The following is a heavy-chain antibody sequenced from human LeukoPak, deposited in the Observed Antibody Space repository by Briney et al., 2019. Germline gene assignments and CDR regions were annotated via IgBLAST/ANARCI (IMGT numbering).Heavy chain of an antibody. CDR3: AKNRGGSYYSGSDY. D-gene: IGHD1-26*01. Sequence: GGSLRLSCATSGFTFSSYAMNWVRQAPGKGLEWVSAVRGSDAGTSYADSVKGRFTISRDNSKNTLYLQMNSLRAEDTAVYYCAKNRGGSYYSGSDYWGQGTLVTVSS. CDR1: GFTFSSYA. V-gene: IGHV3-23*01. J-gene: IGHJ4*02. CDR2: VRGSDAGT.